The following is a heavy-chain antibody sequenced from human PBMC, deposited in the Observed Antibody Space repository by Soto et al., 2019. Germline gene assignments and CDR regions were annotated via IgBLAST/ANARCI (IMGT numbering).Heavy chain of an antibody. J-gene: IGHJ6*02. V-gene: IGHV4-34*01. Sequence: SETLSLTCAVYGGPFRCYYWSWIRQPPRKGLEGIWEINHSVSTNYHPSLKSRVTISVDTSQNQFSLKLSSLTAEDTAVYYCARRRYSSGWYGGGPGVYYYGMDVWGQGTTVS. D-gene: IGHD6-19*01. CDR1: GGPFRCYY. CDR2: INHSVST. CDR3: ARRRYSSGWYGGGPGVYYYGMDV.